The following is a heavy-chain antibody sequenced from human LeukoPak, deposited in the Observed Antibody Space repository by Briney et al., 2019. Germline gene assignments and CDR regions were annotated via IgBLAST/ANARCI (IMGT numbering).Heavy chain of an antibody. CDR3: AKDGGNEVDDSSGHYFNYGMDV. CDR1: GFTFSNYA. CDR2: ISGSGGST. Sequence: GGSLRLSCAASGFTFSNYAMSWVRQAPGKGLEWVSAISGSGGSTYYADSVKGRFTISRDNSKNTLYLQMNSLRAEDTAVYYCAKDGGNEVDDSSGHYFNYGMDVWGQGTTVTVSS. V-gene: IGHV3-23*01. J-gene: IGHJ6*02. D-gene: IGHD3-22*01.